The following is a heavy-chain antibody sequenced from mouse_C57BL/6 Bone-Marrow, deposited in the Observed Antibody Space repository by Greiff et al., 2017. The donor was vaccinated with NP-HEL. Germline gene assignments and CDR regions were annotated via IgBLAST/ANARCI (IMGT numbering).Heavy chain of an antibody. CDR1: GFNIKDYY. V-gene: IGHV14-1*01. CDR3: TILLWLRRAWFAY. D-gene: IGHD2-2*01. J-gene: IGHJ3*01. Sequence: VQLKQSGAELVRPGASVKLSCTASGFNIKDYYMHWVKQRPEQGLEWIGRIDPEDGDTEYAPKFQGKATMTADTSSNTAYLQRSSLTSEDTAVYYCTILLWLRRAWFAYWGQGTLVTVSA. CDR2: IDPEDGDT.